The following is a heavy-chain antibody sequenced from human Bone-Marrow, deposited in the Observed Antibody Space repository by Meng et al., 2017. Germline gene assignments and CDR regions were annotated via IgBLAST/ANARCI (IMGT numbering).Heavy chain of an antibody. J-gene: IGHJ6*02. CDR1: GFTFSSYW. CDR2: INSYGSST. Sequence: GESLKISCAASGFTFSSYWMHWVHPAPGKGLVWVSRINSYGSSTSYADSVKGRFTISRDNAKNTLYLQMNSLRAEDTAVYYWARDGYSSGWYGGYYYYYGMDVWGQGTTVTVSS. V-gene: IGHV3-74*01. CDR3: ARDGYSSGWYGGYYYYYGMDV. D-gene: IGHD6-19*01.